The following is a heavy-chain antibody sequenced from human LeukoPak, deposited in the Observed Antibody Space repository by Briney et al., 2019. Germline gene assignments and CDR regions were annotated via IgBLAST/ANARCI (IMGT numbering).Heavy chain of an antibody. D-gene: IGHD3-3*01. Sequence: ASVNVSCKASGYTFTSYAMNWVRQAPGQGLEWMGWINTNTGNPTYAQGFTGRFVFSLDTSVSTAYLQISSLKAEDTAVYYCARVLPDYYDFWSGYYIWYYYYGMDVWGQGTTVTVSS. CDR2: INTNTGNP. CDR1: GYTFTSYA. J-gene: IGHJ6*02. CDR3: ARVLPDYYDFWSGYYIWYYYYGMDV. V-gene: IGHV7-4-1*02.